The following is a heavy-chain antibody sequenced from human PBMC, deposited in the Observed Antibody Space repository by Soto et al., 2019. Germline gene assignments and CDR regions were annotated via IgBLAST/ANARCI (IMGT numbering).Heavy chain of an antibody. D-gene: IGHD4-17*01. Sequence: QVQLVQSGAEVKKPGSSVKVSCKASGGTFSSYAISWVRQAPGQGLEWMGGIIPIFGTANYAQKFQGRVTITAAESTGPADMELSSLGSEDTAVYYCATLATVTTADYYYYGMDVWGQGTTVPVSS. V-gene: IGHV1-69*12. CDR3: ATLATVTTADYYYYGMDV. CDR2: IIPIFGTA. CDR1: GGTFSSYA. J-gene: IGHJ6*02.